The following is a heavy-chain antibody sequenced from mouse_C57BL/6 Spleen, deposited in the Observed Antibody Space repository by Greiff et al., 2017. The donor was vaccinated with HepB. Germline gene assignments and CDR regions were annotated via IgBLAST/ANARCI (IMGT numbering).Heavy chain of an antibody. J-gene: IGHJ3*01. CDR3: ARHPGGAY. CDR1: GFTFSDYY. CDR2: ISNGGGST. V-gene: IGHV5-12*01. Sequence: EVQLVESGGGLVQPGGSLKLSCAASGFTFSDYYMYWVRQTPEKRLEWVAYISNGGGSTYYPDTVKGRFTISRDNAKNTLYLQMSRLKSEDTAMYYCARHPGGAYWGQGTLVTVSA.